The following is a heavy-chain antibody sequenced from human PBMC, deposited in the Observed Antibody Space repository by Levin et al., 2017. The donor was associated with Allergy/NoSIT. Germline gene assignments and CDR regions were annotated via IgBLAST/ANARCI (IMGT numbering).Heavy chain of an antibody. D-gene: IGHD4-17*01. CDR2: ISWNSGSI. CDR1: GFTFDDYA. CDR3: AKGPYYGDYGWFDP. Sequence: GGSLRLSCAASGFTFDDYAMHWVRQAPGKGLEWVSGISWNSGSIGYADSVKGRFTISRDNAKNSLYLQMNSLRAEDTALYYCAKGPYYGDYGWFDPWGQGTLVTVSS. V-gene: IGHV3-9*01. J-gene: IGHJ5*02.